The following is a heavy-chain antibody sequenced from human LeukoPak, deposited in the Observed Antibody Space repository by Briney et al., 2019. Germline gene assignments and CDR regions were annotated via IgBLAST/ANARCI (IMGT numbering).Heavy chain of an antibody. D-gene: IGHD4-11*01. J-gene: IGHJ4*02. V-gene: IGHV3-7*01. CDR2: IKQDGGET. Sequence: GGSLRLSCAASGFTFSSYWMSWVRQAPGKGLEWVANIKQDGGETFYVDSVKGRFTISRDNAKNSQYLQMNSLRAEDTAVYYCAREDHSNYNYWGQGTLVTVSS. CDR3: AREDHSNYNY. CDR1: GFTFSSYW.